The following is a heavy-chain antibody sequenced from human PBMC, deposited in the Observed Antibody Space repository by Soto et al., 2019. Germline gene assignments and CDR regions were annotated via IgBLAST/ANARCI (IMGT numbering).Heavy chain of an antibody. D-gene: IGHD6-6*01. CDR3: ARGQAEYSSSHSRGRSDY. CDR1: GGSISTYY. Sequence: QVQLQESGPGLVKPSETLSLTCTVSGGSISTYYWSWIRQPPGKGLEWIGYIYYSGSTNYNPSLKSRVTISRDTSKNQFIMPMSSVNAADTAVYYCARGQAEYSSSHSRGRSDYWGQGTLVTGSS. J-gene: IGHJ4*02. CDR2: IYYSGST. V-gene: IGHV4-59*01.